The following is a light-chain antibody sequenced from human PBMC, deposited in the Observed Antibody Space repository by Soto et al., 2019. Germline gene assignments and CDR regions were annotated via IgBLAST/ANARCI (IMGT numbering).Light chain of an antibody. CDR1: QSISGY. CDR3: QQSYSAPYT. V-gene: IGKV1-39*01. J-gene: IGKJ2*01. Sequence: DIQMTQSPSSLSASVGDRVTITCRASQSISGYLNWYQQKPGKAPKLLIYATSSLQSGVPSSFSGSGSGTDFTLTISSLQPEDFATYYCQQSYSAPYTLGQGTNLEIK. CDR2: ATS.